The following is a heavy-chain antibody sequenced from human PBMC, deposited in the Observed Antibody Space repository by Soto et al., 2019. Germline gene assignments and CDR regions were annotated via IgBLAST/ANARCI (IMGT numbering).Heavy chain of an antibody. V-gene: IGHV1-18*01. CDR1: GYTFTIYG. J-gene: IGHJ4*02. D-gene: IGHD6-19*01. CDR3: ARDKSGYSSGINFDY. CDR2: ISAYNGNT. Sequence: ASVKVSCKASGYTFTIYGISWVLQAPGQGLEWMGWISAYNGNTNYAQKLQGRVTMTTDTSTSTAYMELRSLRSDDTAVYYCARDKSGYSSGINFDYWGQGTLVTVSS.